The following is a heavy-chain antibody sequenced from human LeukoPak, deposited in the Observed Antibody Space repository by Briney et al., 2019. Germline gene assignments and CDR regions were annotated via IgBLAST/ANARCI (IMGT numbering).Heavy chain of an antibody. V-gene: IGHV3-20*04. D-gene: IGHD6-13*01. Sequence: PGGSLRLSCAASGFTFDDYGMSWVRQAPGKGLEWVSGINWNGGSTGYADSVKGRFTISRDNAKNSLYLQMNSLRAEDTALYYCARSARVAAAGHYYYYMDVWGKGTTVTVSS. CDR1: GFTFDDYG. J-gene: IGHJ6*03. CDR3: ARSARVAAAGHYYYYMDV. CDR2: INWNGGST.